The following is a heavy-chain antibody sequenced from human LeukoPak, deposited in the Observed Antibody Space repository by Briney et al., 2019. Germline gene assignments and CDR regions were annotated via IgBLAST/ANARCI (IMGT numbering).Heavy chain of an antibody. CDR1: GFTLSDYY. V-gene: IGHV3-23*01. J-gene: IGHJ4*02. CDR3: AKVPHYDYVWGSYRPYFDY. Sequence: GGSLRLSCAASGFTLSDYYMSWVRQPPGKGLEWVSAISGSGGSTYYADSVKGRFTISRDNSKNTLYLQMNSLRAEDTAVYYCAKVPHYDYVWGSYRPYFDYWGQGTLVTVSS. CDR2: ISGSGGST. D-gene: IGHD3-16*02.